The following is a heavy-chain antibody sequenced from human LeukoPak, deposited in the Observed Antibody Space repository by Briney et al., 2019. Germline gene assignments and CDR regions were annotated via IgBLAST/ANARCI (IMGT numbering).Heavy chain of an antibody. Sequence: GGSLRLSCAASGFTFSSYSMNWVRQAPGKGLEWVSYISDSGTTIYYADSVKGRFTISRSSAWGSLYLQMSSLRAEDTAVYYCARRTTIFGVGYYMDVWGKGTTVTVSS. CDR3: ARRTTIFGVGYYMDV. CDR2: ISDSGTTI. J-gene: IGHJ6*03. V-gene: IGHV3-48*01. CDR1: GFTFSSYS. D-gene: IGHD3-3*01.